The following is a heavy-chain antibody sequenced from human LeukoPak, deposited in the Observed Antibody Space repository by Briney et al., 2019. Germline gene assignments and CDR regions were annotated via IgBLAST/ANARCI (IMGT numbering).Heavy chain of an antibody. CDR3: ARGYYCSSTSCSYYYYYYMDV. CDR1: GGSFSGYY. Sequence: PSETLSLTCAVYGGSFSGYYWSWIRQPPGKGLEWIGEINHSGSTNYNPSLKSRVTISVDTSKNQFSLKLSSVTAADTAVYYCARGYYCSSTSCSYYYYYYMDVWGKGTTVTVSS. D-gene: IGHD2-2*01. J-gene: IGHJ6*03. CDR2: INHSGST. V-gene: IGHV4-34*01.